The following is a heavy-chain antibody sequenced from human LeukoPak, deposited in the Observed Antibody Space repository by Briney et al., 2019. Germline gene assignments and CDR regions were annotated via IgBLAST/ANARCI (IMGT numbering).Heavy chain of an antibody. V-gene: IGHV4-59*12. CDR2: IYYTGST. CDR3: ARSGSRGVTMVRRVRFDY. J-gene: IGHJ4*02. CDR1: GGSISGYY. Sequence: SETLSLTCTVSGGSISGYYWSWIRQPPGKGLDWIGYIYYTGSTNYNPSLESRVSISVDTSKNQVSLKLSSVTAADTAVYYCARSGSRGVTMVRRVRFDYWGQGTLVTVSS. D-gene: IGHD3-10*01.